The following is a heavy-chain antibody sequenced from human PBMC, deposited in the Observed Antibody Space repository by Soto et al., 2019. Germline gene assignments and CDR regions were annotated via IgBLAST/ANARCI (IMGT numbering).Heavy chain of an antibody. V-gene: IGHV3-48*02. D-gene: IGHD6-19*01. CDR3: AREAGTWHLPLNWFDP. CDR1: GFTFSSYS. CDR2: ISSSSSTI. Sequence: LRLSCAASGFTFSSYSMNLVRQAPGKGLEWVSYISSSSSTIYYADSVKGRFTISRDNAKNSLYLQMNSLRDEDTAVYYCAREAGTWHLPLNWFDPWGQGTLVTVSS. J-gene: IGHJ5*02.